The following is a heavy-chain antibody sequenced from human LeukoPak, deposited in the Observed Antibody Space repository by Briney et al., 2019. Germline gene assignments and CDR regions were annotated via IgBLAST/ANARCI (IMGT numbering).Heavy chain of an antibody. Sequence: SETLSLTCAVSGGSITTTSYFWGWIRQPPGKGLEWIGNIYYSGTAHYNPSLQSRVTISVDASKNQFSLNLSSVTAADTAVYYCARVFYYYDSSGYYNWFDPWGQGTLVTVSS. J-gene: IGHJ5*02. CDR1: GGSITTTSYF. D-gene: IGHD3-22*01. CDR2: IYYSGTA. CDR3: ARVFYYYDSSGYYNWFDP. V-gene: IGHV4-39*07.